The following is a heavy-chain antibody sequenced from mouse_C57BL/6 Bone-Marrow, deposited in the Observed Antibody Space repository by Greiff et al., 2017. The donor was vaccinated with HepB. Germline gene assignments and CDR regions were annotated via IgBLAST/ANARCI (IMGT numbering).Heavy chain of an antibody. V-gene: IGHV14-1*01. CDR2: IDPEDGDT. J-gene: IGHJ2*01. Sequence: VQLQQSGAELVRPGASVKLSCTASGFNIKDYYMHWVKQRPEQGLEWIGRIDPEDGDTEYAPKFQGKATMTADTSSNTAYLQLSSLTSEDTAVYYCTSPYYGSSYRFDYWGQGTTLTVSS. CDR1: GFNIKDYY. CDR3: TSPYYGSSYRFDY. D-gene: IGHD1-1*01.